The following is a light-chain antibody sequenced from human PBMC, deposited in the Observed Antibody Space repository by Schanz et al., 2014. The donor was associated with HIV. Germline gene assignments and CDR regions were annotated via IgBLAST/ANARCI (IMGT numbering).Light chain of an antibody. V-gene: IGLV2-14*03. Sequence: QSVLTQPASVSGSPGQSITISCTGSNSDIGSYDYVSWYQQHPGKAPKLMIYDVSNRPSGVSSRFSGSKSGNTASLTISGLQAEDEADYYCCSYAGSSTLLFGGGTKVTVL. CDR2: DVS. CDR3: CSYAGSSTLL. J-gene: IGLJ2*01. CDR1: NSDIGSYDY.